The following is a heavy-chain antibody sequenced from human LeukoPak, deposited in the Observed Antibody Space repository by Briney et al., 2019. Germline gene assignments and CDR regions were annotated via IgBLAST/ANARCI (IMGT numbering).Heavy chain of an antibody. CDR3: AREELAAAGTVDY. J-gene: IGHJ4*02. CDR1: GFTFSSYS. Sequence: GGSLRLSCAASGFTFSSYSMNWVRQAPGKGPEWVSSISSSSSYIYYADSVKGRFTISRDNAKNSLYLQMNSLRAEDTAVYYCAREELAAAGTVDYWGQGTLVTVSS. D-gene: IGHD6-13*01. CDR2: ISSSSSYI. V-gene: IGHV3-21*01.